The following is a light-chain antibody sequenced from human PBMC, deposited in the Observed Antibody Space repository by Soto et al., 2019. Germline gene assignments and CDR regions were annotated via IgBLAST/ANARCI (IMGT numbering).Light chain of an antibody. V-gene: IGLV2-23*02. CDR2: EVT. CDR1: SSDVGNYNL. J-gene: IGLJ2*01. Sequence: QSVLTQPASVSGSPGQSITISCTGSSSDVGNYNLVSWYHQHPGRAPKLLIYEVTKRPSGVSNRFSGSKSGNTASLTISGLQAEDEADYYCCSYAGSNTLVVFGGGTKVTVL. CDR3: CSYAGSNTLVV.